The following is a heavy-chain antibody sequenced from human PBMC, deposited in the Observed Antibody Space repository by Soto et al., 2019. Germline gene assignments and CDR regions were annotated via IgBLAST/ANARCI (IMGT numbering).Heavy chain of an antibody. CDR1: GFTFSSYA. CDR2: ISYDGSNK. Sequence: GGSLRLSCAASGFTFSSYAMHWVRQAPGKGLEWVAVISYDGSNKYYADSVKGRFTISRDNSKNTLYLQMNSLRAEDTAVYYCARDPHYGSGSYYGFDYWGQGTLVTVSS. D-gene: IGHD3-10*01. CDR3: ARDPHYGSGSYYGFDY. J-gene: IGHJ4*02. V-gene: IGHV3-30-3*01.